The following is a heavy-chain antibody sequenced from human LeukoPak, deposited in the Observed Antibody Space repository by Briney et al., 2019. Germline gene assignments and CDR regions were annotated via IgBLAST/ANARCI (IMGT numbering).Heavy chain of an antibody. V-gene: IGHV3-30-3*01. CDR3: ARDECSSTSCYRTKGVDY. J-gene: IGHJ4*02. Sequence: GGSLRLSCAASGFTFSSYAMHWVRQAPGKGLEWAAVISYDGSNKYYADSVKGRFTISRDNSKNTLYLQMNSLRAEDTAMYYCARDECSSTSCYRTKGVDYWGQGTLVIVSS. CDR1: GFTFSSYA. CDR2: ISYDGSNK. D-gene: IGHD2-2*01.